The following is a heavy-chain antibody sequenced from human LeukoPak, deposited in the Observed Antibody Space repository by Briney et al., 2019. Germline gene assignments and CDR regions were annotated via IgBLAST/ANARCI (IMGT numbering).Heavy chain of an antibody. CDR2: TSYDENNK. CDR1: GFTFSIYA. CDR3: ARGGGGSYHRFDFDY. Sequence: GRSLGLSCAASGFTFSIYAMHWDRQAPGKGLEWVAVTSYDENNKYYADSVKGRFSISRDNSKNTLYLQMNSLRGEDTAVYYCARGGGGSYHRFDFDYWGPGTLVTVSS. D-gene: IGHD2-15*01. J-gene: IGHJ4*02. V-gene: IGHV3-30-3*01.